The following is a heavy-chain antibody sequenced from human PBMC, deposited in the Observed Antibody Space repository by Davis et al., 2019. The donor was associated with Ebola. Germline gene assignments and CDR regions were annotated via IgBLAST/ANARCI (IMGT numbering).Heavy chain of an antibody. D-gene: IGHD4-17*01. V-gene: IGHV3-9*01. J-gene: IGHJ6*02. CDR3: ARDQDTVTTNYYYYYGMDV. CDR2: ISWNSGSI. CDR1: GFTFDDYA. Sequence: GGSLRLSCAASGFTFDDYAMHWVRQAPGKGLEWVSGISWNSGSIGYVDSVKGRFTISRDNAKNTLYLQMNSLRAEDTAVYYCARDQDTVTTNYYYYYGMDVWGQGTTVTVSS.